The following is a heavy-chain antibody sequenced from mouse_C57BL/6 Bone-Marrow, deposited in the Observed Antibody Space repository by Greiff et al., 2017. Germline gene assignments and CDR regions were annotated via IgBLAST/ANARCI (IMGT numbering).Heavy chain of an antibody. CDR2: IYPRSGNT. CDR3: ARRLWLRRLFAF. J-gene: IGHJ3*01. Sequence: QVQLQQSGAELARPGASVKLSCKASGYTFTSYGISWVKQRTGQGLEWIGEIYPRSGNTYYNEKFKGKATLTADTSSSTAYMELRSLTSEDSAVYFCARRLWLRRLFAFWGQGTLVTVSA. CDR1: GYTFTSYG. V-gene: IGHV1-81*01. D-gene: IGHD2-2*01.